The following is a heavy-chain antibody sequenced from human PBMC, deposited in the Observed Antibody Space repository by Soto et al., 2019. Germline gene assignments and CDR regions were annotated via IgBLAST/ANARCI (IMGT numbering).Heavy chain of an antibody. V-gene: IGHV3-23*01. D-gene: IGHD4-17*01. CDR2: ISGSSGTT. CDR3: AKDAYGWYFDL. J-gene: IGHJ2*01. Sequence: GGSLRLSCAASGFTFSIYAMTWVRQAPGKGLEWVSTISGSSGTTSYADSVRGRFTISRDNSKNTLYLQMNSLRAEDTAVYYCAKDAYGWYFDLWGRGTLVTVSS. CDR1: GFTFSIYA.